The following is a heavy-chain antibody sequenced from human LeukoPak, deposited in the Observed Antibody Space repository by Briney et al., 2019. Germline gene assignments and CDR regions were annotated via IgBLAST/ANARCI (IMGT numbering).Heavy chain of an antibody. J-gene: IGHJ4*02. CDR2: IYYSGTT. CDR3: ARSDATGTLVSY. CDR1: GGSISSGGYY. Sequence: SETLSLTCTVSGGSISSGGYYWSWIRQHPGKGLEWIGYIYYSGTTYYNPSLKSRVTISVDTSKNQFSLKLISATAADTAVYYCARSDATGTLVSYWGQGTLVIVSS. D-gene: IGHD6-13*01. V-gene: IGHV4-31*03.